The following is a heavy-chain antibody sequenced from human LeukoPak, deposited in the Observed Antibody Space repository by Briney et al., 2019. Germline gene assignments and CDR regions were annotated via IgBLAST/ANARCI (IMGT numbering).Heavy chain of an antibody. CDR1: GFTFSSYT. J-gene: IGHJ5*02. CDR3: ARDDDSSGYYYP. V-gene: IGHV3-23*01. D-gene: IGHD3-22*01. CDR2: ITTSDGNT. Sequence: GGSLRLSCAASGFTFSSYTMSWVRQAPGKGLEWVSTITTSDGNTYYADSVKGRFTVSRDNSKNSLYLQMNSLRAEDTAVYYCARDDDSSGYYYPWGQGTLVTVSS.